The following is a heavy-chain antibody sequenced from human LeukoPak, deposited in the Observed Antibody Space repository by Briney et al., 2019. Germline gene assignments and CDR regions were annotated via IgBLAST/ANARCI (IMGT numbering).Heavy chain of an antibody. CDR3: ARTSSSGYYWYFDL. V-gene: IGHV4-30-2*02. CDR2: IYHSGST. D-gene: IGHD3-22*01. CDR1: GGSISSGGYY. J-gene: IGHJ2*01. Sequence: SETLSLTCTVSGGSISSGGYYWSWLRQPPGKGLEWLGHIYHSGSTYYNPSLKSRVTTSADRSNNQFSLRLSSVTAADTAVYSCARTSSSGYYWYFDLWGRGTLVTVSS.